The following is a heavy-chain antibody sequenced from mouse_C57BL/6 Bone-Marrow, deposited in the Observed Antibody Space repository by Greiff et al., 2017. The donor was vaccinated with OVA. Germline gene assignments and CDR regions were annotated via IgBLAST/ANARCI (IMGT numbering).Heavy chain of an antibody. CDR1: GFTFSSFG. CDR3: ARRDYGSSGYFDY. CDR2: ISSGSSTI. V-gene: IGHV5-17*02. D-gene: IGHD1-1*01. Sequence: VQLQQSGGGLVQPGGSRKLSCAASGFTFSSFGMHWVRQAPEKGLEWVAYISSGSSTIYYADTVKGRFTISRDNPKNTLFLQMTSLRSEDTAMYYCARRDYGSSGYFDYWGQGTTLTVSS. J-gene: IGHJ2*01.